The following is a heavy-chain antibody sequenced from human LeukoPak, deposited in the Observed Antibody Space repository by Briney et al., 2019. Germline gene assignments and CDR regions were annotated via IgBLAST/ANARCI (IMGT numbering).Heavy chain of an antibody. Sequence: PSETLSLTCTVSGGSISSYYWSWIRQPAGKGLEWIGRIYTSGSTNYNPSLKSRVTMSVDKSKNQFSLKLSSVTAADTAVYYCARVIGDGYNWAPFFDYWGQGTLVTVSS. CDR1: GGSISSYY. J-gene: IGHJ4*02. CDR2: IYTSGST. CDR3: ARVIGDGYNWAPFFDY. D-gene: IGHD5-24*01. V-gene: IGHV4-4*07.